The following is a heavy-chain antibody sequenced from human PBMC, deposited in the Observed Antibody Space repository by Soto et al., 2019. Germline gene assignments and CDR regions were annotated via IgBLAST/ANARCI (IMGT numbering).Heavy chain of an antibody. Sequence: EVQLLESGGGLVQPGGSLRLSCAASGFTFSSYAMSCVRQAPGKGLDWVSAISGSGGSTYYADSVKGRFTISRDTSENTQYLQMNSLRAEDTDVYYCAKESWLGGDAFDIWGQGTMVTVSS. D-gene: IGHD6-19*01. CDR2: ISGSGGST. V-gene: IGHV3-23*01. J-gene: IGHJ3*02. CDR3: AKESWLGGDAFDI. CDR1: GFTFSSYA.